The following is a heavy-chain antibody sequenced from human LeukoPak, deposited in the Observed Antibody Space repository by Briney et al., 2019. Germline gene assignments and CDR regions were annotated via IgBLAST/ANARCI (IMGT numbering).Heavy chain of an antibody. J-gene: IGHJ4*02. CDR3: ARLNYYDSSGYYDY. V-gene: IGHV4-59*08. Sequence: WVGQPPGKGGEGVGYIYYSWSTNYHPSLKSRVTISVDTSKNQFSLKLSSVTAADTAVYYCARLNYYDSSGYYDYWGQGTLLTVSS. CDR2: IYYSWST. D-gene: IGHD3-22*01.